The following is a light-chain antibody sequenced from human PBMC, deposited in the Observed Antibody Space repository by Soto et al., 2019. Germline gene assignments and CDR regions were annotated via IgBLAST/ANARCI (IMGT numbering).Light chain of an antibody. CDR2: STY. CDR1: SSNIGSKH. V-gene: IGLV1-47*02. CDR3: AAWDDSLSGFYV. J-gene: IGLJ1*01. Sequence: QSVLTQPPSASGTPGQRVTISCSGSSSNIGSKHVYWYQQLPGTAPKLLIYSTYQRPTGVPDRFSGSKSGTSASLAISGLRSEDEGDYYCAAWDDSLSGFYVFGTGTKVTVL.